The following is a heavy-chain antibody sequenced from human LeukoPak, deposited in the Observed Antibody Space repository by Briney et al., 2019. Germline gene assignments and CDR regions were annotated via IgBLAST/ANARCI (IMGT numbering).Heavy chain of an antibody. CDR1: GFTFSSYG. CDR2: ISYDGSNK. V-gene: IGHV3-30*18. CDR3: AKGARGSGSYFDY. Sequence: GGSLRLSCAASGFTFSSYGIHWVRQAPGKGLEWVAVISYDGSNKYYADSVKGRFTISRDNSKNTLYLQMNSLRAEDTAVYYCAKGARGSGSYFDYWGQGTLVTVSS. J-gene: IGHJ4*02. D-gene: IGHD3-10*01.